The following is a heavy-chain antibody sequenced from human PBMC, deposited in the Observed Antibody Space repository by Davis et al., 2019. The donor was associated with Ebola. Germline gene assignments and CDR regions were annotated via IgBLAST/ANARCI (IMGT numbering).Heavy chain of an antibody. Sequence: SETLSLTCTVSGGSISGYYWSWIRQPPGKGLEWIGYIYYSGSTNYNPSLKSRVTISVDKSKNQFSLKLSSVTAADTAVYYCARGKLLWFGELLYRHYYGMDVWGKGTTVTVSS. CDR1: GGSISGYY. D-gene: IGHD3-10*01. V-gene: IGHV4-59*12. CDR2: IYYSGST. CDR3: ARGKLLWFGELLYRHYYGMDV. J-gene: IGHJ6*04.